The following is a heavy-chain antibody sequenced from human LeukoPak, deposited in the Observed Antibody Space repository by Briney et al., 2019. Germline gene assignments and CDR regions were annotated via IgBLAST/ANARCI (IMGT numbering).Heavy chain of an antibody. CDR2: ISTSSRYI. J-gene: IGHJ5*02. CDR1: GFTLSTFD. CDR3: ARADCSGSTCYLRHSWFDP. D-gene: IGHD2-2*01. V-gene: IGHV3-21*06. Sequence: GGSLRLSCAASGFTLSTFDMNWVRQAPGEGLECVSSISTSSRYIYYRDSVKGRFTISRDDAKNSLYLQMNSLTVEDTAVYYCARADCSGSTCYLRHSWFDPWGQGTLVTVSS.